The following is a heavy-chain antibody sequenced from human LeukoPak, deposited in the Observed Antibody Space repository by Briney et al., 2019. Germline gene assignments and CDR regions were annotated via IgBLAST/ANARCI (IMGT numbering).Heavy chain of an antibody. J-gene: IGHJ4*02. CDR3: AKDPMVRGVFDY. D-gene: IGHD3-10*01. V-gene: IGHV3-23*01. CDR1: GFTFSSYA. Sequence: GGSLRLSCAAPGFTFSSYAMSWVRQAPGKGLEWVSAISGSGGSTYYADSVKGRFTISRDNSKNTLYLQMNCLRAEDTAVYYCAKDPMVRGVFDYWGQGTLVTVSS. CDR2: ISGSGGST.